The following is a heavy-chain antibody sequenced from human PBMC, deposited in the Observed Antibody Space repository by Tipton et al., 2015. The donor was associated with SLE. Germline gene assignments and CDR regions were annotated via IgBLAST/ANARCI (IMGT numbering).Heavy chain of an antibody. Sequence: TLSLTCTVSGGSISSYYWSWIRQPPGKGLEWIGYIYYSGSTNYNPSLKSRVTISVDTSKNQFSLKLSSVTAADTAVYYCASAHPSYRYFDLWGRGTLVTVSS. CDR2: IYYSGST. V-gene: IGHV4-59*01. J-gene: IGHJ2*01. CDR1: GGSISSYY. CDR3: ASAHPSYRYFDL.